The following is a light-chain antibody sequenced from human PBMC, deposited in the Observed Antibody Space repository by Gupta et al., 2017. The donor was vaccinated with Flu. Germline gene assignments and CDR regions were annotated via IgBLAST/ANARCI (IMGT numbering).Light chain of an antibody. CDR1: KLGDKY. J-gene: IGLJ2*01. Sequence: SSELTQPPSLSVSPGQTASIPCSGDKLGDKYACWYQQKPGQSPVLVIYQDSERPAGIPERFSGSNSGNTATLTISGTQAMDEADYYCQAWDSSTAVFGGGTKLTVL. V-gene: IGLV3-1*01. CDR3: QAWDSSTAV. CDR2: QDS.